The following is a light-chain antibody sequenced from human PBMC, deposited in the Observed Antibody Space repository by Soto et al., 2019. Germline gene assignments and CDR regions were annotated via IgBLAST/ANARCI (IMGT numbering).Light chain of an antibody. V-gene: IGKV3-15*01. CDR2: CAS. J-gene: IGKJ1*01. CDR3: QQCDYWPRT. CDR1: QSVGNN. Sequence: EIVMTQSPATLSVSPGERATLSCRASQSVGNNLAWYQQKPGQPPRLLIHCASTRATGIPARFSGSGSGTEFALTISSLQSEDFAVYYCQQCDYWPRTFGQGTKVEI.